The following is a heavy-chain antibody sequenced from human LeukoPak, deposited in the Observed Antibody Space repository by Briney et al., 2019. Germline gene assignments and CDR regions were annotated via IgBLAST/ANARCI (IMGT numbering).Heavy chain of an antibody. CDR3: ARETPDSSGWD. CDR2: ISTSGTAI. D-gene: IGHD6-19*01. J-gene: IGHJ4*02. V-gene: IGHV3-11*04. CDR1: GFTFSDYY. Sequence: GGSLRLSCAASGFTFSDYYMTWIRQAPGKGLEWVSYISTSGTAIYYADSVKGRFTISRDNSRNSLYLQMNSLRAEDTAVYYCARETPDSSGWDWGQGTLVTVSS.